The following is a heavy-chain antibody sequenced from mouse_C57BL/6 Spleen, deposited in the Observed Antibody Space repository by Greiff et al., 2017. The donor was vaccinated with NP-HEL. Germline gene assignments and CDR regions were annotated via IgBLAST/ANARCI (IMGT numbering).Heavy chain of an antibody. CDR2: INPSTGGT. CDR1: GYSFTGYY. CDR3: AINYGSYFDY. V-gene: IGHV1-42*01. D-gene: IGHD1-1*02. J-gene: IGHJ2*01. Sequence: EVQLQQSGPELVKPGASVKISCKASGYSFTGYYMNWVKQSPETSLEWIGEINPSTGGTTYNQKFKAKATLTVDKSSSTAYMQLKSLTSEDSAVYYCAINYGSYFDYWGQGTTLTVSS.